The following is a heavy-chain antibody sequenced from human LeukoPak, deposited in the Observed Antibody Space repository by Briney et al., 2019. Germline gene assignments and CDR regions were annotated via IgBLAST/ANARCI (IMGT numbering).Heavy chain of an antibody. CDR3: ASTTMAIPGDY. Sequence: GGSLRLSCVASGFIFSSYSMNWVRQAPGKGLEWVSYISSTSSFIYYADSVKGRFTISRDNSKNSLYLQMNSLRGEDTAVYYCASTTMAIPGDYWGQGTLVTVSS. J-gene: IGHJ4*02. CDR2: ISSTSSFI. D-gene: IGHD5-18*01. CDR1: GFIFSSYS. V-gene: IGHV3-21*05.